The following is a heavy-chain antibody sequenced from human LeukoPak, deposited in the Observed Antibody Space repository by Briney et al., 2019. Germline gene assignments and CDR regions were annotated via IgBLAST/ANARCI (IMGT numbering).Heavy chain of an antibody. D-gene: IGHD4-17*01. V-gene: IGHV4-39*07. CDR3: ARLTTVTAYYYYYGMDV. Sequence: PSETLSLTCTVSGGSISSSSYYWGWIRQPPGKGLEWIGSIYYSGSTYYNPSLKSRVTISVDTSKNQFSLKLSSVTAADTVVYYCARLTTVTAYYYYYGMDVWGQGTTVTVSS. CDR1: GGSISSSSYY. J-gene: IGHJ6*02. CDR2: IYYSGST.